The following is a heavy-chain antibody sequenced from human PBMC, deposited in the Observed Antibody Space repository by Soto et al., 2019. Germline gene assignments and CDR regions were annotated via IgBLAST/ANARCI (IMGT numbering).Heavy chain of an antibody. CDR2: IKSKTDGWTI. D-gene: IGHD2-2*01. V-gene: IGHV3-15*01. CDR1: GFTFSDAW. Sequence: GGSLRLSCAASGFTFSDAWMSWVRQAPGKGLEWVGRIKSKTDGWTIDYAKPVKGRFSISRDDSKNTLLMQMNSLKTEDTGVYYCTTELYCASSTCPYAFEMWGQGTMVTVSS. J-gene: IGHJ3*02. CDR3: TTELYCASSTCPYAFEM.